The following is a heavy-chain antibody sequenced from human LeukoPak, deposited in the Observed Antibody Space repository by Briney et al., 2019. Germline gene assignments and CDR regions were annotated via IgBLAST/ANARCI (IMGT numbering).Heavy chain of an antibody. D-gene: IGHD6-13*01. CDR2: LSSSSTNI. CDR1: AFSVNTYS. Sequence: GGSLRLSCAASAFSVNTYSMKWVRPAQGKGLEWVSHLSSSSTNISYAVSVEGRFTISRDNAKTSLYLQMNSLRDKDTAVYYCARVEQQPRAVCGMDVWGQGTTVTVSS. CDR3: ARVEQQPRAVCGMDV. J-gene: IGHJ6*02. V-gene: IGHV3-48*02.